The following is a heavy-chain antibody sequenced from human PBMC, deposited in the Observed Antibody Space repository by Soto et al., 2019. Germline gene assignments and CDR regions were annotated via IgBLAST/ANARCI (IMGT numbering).Heavy chain of an antibody. CDR3: ASSIAARPNYYGMDV. J-gene: IGHJ6*02. V-gene: IGHV5-51*01. Sequence: GESLKISFKGSGYSFTSNWIGWVRQMPGKGLEWMGIIYPGDSDTRYSPSFQGQVTISAGKSISTAYLQWSSLKASDTAMYYCASSIAARPNYYGMDVWGQGTTVTVSS. CDR2: IYPGDSDT. CDR1: GYSFTSNW. D-gene: IGHD6-6*01.